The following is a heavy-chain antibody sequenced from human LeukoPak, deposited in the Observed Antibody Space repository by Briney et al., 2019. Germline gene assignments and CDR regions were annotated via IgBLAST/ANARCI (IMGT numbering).Heavy chain of an antibody. CDR1: GFTFSSYA. Sequence: PGGSLRLSCAASGFTFSSYAMSWVRQAPGKGLEWVSAISGSGGSTYYADSVKGRFTISRDNSKNTLYLQMNSLGAEDTAVYYCAKDTVVRGAFDYWGQGTLVTVSS. V-gene: IGHV3-23*01. CDR3: AKDTVVRGAFDY. J-gene: IGHJ4*02. CDR2: ISGSGGST. D-gene: IGHD3-10*01.